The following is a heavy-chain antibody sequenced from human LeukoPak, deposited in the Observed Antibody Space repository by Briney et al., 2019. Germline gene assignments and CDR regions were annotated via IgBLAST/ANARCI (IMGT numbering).Heavy chain of an antibody. CDR1: GYSFTSYW. J-gene: IGHJ5*02. V-gene: IGHV5-51*01. D-gene: IGHD2-15*01. CDR2: IYPGDSDT. CDR3: ARNLEYCSGGSCYLNWFDP. Sequence: GESLKISCKSSGYSFTSYWIGWVRQMPGKGLEWMGIIYPGDSDTRYSPSFQGQVTISADKSISTAYLQWSSLKASDTAMYYCARNLEYCSGGSCYLNWFDPWGQGTLVTVSS.